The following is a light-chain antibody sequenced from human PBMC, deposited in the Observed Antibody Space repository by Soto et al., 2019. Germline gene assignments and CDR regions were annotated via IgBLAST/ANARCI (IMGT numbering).Light chain of an antibody. Sequence: EIVLTQSPGTLSLSPGDRATLSCRASQTLRSGYLAWYQHKPGQAPRLLIYDVSSRTTGIPDRFSGSGSGTDFTLTISRLEPEDFAVYYCHQYGSSPRAFGQGTK. CDR3: HQYGSSPRA. CDR2: DVS. V-gene: IGKV3-20*01. CDR1: QTLRSGY. J-gene: IGKJ1*01.